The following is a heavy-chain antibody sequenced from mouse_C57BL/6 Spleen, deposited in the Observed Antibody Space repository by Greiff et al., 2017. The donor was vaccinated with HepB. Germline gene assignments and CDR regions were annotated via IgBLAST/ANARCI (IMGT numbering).Heavy chain of an antibody. CDR1: GFTFSSYA. J-gene: IGHJ4*01. D-gene: IGHD1-1*01. CDR3: TRDRDYGSKNYAMDY. CDR2: ISSGGDYI. V-gene: IGHV5-9-1*02. Sequence: DVRLVESGEGLVKPGGSLKLSCAASGFTFSSYAMSWVRQTPEKRLEWVAYISSGGDYIYYADTVKGRFTISRDNARNTRYLQMSSLKSEDTAMYYCTRDRDYGSKNYAMDYWGQGTSVTVSS.